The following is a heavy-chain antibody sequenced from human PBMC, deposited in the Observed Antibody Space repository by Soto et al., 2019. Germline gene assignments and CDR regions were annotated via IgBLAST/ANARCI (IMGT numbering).Heavy chain of an antibody. J-gene: IGHJ4*02. D-gene: IGHD3-22*01. V-gene: IGHV3-33*01. CDR3: ARDPPDDSSGYYSLDY. Sequence: QVQLVESGGVVVQPGRSLRLSCAASGFTFSTYGMHWVRQAPGKGLEWGAVMWSEGSNKYYADSVKGRFTISRDNSKNTLYLQMNSLRAEDTAVYYCARDPPDDSSGYYSLDYWGQGTLVTVSS. CDR2: MWSEGSNK. CDR1: GFTFSTYG.